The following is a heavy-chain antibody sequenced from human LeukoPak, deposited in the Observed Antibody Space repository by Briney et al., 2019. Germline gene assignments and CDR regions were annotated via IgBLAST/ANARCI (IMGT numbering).Heavy chain of an antibody. CDR2: MNPNSGNT. CDR1: GYTFTSYD. V-gene: IGHV1-8*01. J-gene: IGHJ4*02. D-gene: IGHD3-9*01. CDR3: ARGYYDILTGYF. Sequence: ASVKVSCKASGYTFTSYDINWVRQATGQGLEWMGWMNPNSGNTGYAQKFQGRVTMTRNTSISTAYMELSSLRSEDTAVYYCARGYYDILTGYFWGQGSLVTVSS.